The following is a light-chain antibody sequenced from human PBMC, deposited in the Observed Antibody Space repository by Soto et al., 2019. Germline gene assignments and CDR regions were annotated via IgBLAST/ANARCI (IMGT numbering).Light chain of an antibody. CDR1: QSISSY. Sequence: DIQMTQSPSSLSASVGDRVTITCRASQSISSYLNWYQQKPGKAPKLLIYAASSLQSGVPSRFSGSGSGTDFTLTISSLQPEDFATYYCQQSYSTPRTFGQGPKVAIK. CDR3: QQSYSTPRT. V-gene: IGKV1-39*01. J-gene: IGKJ1*01. CDR2: AAS.